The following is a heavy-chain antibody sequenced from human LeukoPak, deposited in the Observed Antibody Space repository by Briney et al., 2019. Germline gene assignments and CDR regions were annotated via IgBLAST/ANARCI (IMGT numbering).Heavy chain of an antibody. CDR2: ISYDGSNK. Sequence: GGSLRLSCAASGFTFSSYSMNWVRQAPGKGLEWVAVISYDGSNKYYADSVKGRFTISRDNSKNTLYLQMNSLRAEDTAVYYCAKFLRGYSGYKHYYGMDVWGQGTTVTVSS. J-gene: IGHJ6*02. CDR1: GFTFSSYS. D-gene: IGHD5-12*01. V-gene: IGHV3-30*18. CDR3: AKFLRGYSGYKHYYGMDV.